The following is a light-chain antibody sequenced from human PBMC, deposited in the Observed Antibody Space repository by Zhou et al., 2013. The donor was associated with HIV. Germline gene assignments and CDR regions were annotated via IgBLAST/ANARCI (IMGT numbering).Light chain of an antibody. CDR1: QSVSSNY. Sequence: DIVLTQSPRTLSLSPGERATLSCRASQSVSSNYLAWYQHTPGQGPKVLIFGASTRANGIPDRFSGSGSGTDFTLTISSLQPEDFATYYCQQANSFPLTFGGGTKVEIK. V-gene: IGKV3-20*01. J-gene: IGKJ4*01. CDR3: QQANSFPLT. CDR2: GAS.